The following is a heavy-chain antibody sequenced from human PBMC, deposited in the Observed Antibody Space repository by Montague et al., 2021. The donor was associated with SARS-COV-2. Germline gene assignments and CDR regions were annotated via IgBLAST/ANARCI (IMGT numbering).Heavy chain of an antibody. CDR3: ARGLSGRLWFGELLFWFDP. V-gene: IGHV4-34*01. CDR2: ST. J-gene: IGHJ5*02. Sequence: STNYNTSLKSRVTISVDTSKNQFSLKLSSVTAADTAVYYCARGLSGRLWFGELLFWFDPSAHGNLATVSS. D-gene: IGHD3-10*01.